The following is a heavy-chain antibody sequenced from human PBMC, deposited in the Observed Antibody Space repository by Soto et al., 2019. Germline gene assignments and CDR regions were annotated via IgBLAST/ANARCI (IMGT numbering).Heavy chain of an antibody. CDR1: GYTFTSND. CDR2: MNPKSGDA. Sequence: ASVKVSCKASGYTFTSNDIYWLRQAPGQGPEWMGWMNPKSGDARCAQKFQDRLIMTRDTSITTAYMELTSLTSEDTAVYYCARGRPGGGVKRSWFDPWGQGTLVTVSS. V-gene: IGHV1-8*01. D-gene: IGHD2-8*02. CDR3: ARGRPGGGVKRSWFDP. J-gene: IGHJ5*02.